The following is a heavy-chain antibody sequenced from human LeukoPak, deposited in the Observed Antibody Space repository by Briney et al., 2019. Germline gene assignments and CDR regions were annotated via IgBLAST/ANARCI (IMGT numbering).Heavy chain of an antibody. CDR3: AAGIAARLAVPNYYYGMDV. V-gene: IGHV1-3*01. J-gene: IGHJ6*02. Sequence: GASVKVSCKASGYTFTSYAMHWVRQAPGQRLEWMGWINAGNGNTKYPQKFQERVTITRDMSTSTAYMELSSLRSEDTAVYYCAAGIAARLAVPNYYYGMDVWGQGTTVTVSS. CDR1: GYTFTSYA. D-gene: IGHD6-6*01. CDR2: INAGNGNT.